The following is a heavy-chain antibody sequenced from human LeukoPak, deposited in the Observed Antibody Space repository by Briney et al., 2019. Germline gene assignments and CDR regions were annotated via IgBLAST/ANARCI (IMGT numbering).Heavy chain of an antibody. J-gene: IGHJ4*02. CDR2: IRYDGSNK. V-gene: IGHV3-30*02. CDR1: GFNFSSYR. D-gene: IGHD2/OR15-2a*01. CDR3: AVSVGNYSGY. Sequence: GGSLSLSCAASGFNFSSYRMHSIRQAPGKGLEWVAFIRYDGSNKYYADSVKGRFTISRDNSKNTLYLQMYRLRAEDTAVYYWAVSVGNYSGYCGQGELLTVSS.